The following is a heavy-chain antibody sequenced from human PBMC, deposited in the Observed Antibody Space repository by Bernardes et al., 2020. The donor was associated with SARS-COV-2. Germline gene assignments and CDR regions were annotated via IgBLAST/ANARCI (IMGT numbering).Heavy chain of an antibody. CDR3: ARGPVGTPDF. V-gene: IGHV1-2*02. CDR2: INPSRGIT. D-gene: IGHD1-26*01. Sequence: VKVSCKTSGYSFTAYYMLWVRQAPGQGLEWMGWINPSRGITNYAQKFQGRVPMPRDTSITTAYMELSGLKSDDTAVYYCARGPVGTPDFWGQGTLVTVSS. CDR1: GYSFTAYY. J-gene: IGHJ4*02.